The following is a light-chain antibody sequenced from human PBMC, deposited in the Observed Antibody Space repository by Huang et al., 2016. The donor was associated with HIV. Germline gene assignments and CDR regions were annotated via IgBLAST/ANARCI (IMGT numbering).Light chain of an antibody. Sequence: EIVMTQSPATLSVSPGERATLSCRASQNITRLAWYQHKPGQAPRLLICDASARATGGPARFSGGGAGTYFTLTVSSLQSDDFALYYCQQYDDWPPWTFGQGTQVDMK. CDR3: QQYDDWPPWT. V-gene: IGKV3-15*01. CDR2: DAS. CDR1: QNITR. J-gene: IGKJ1*01.